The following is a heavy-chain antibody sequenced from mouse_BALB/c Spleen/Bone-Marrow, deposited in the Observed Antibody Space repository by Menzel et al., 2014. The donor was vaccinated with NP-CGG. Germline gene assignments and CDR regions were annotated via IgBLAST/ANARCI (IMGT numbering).Heavy chain of an antibody. V-gene: IGHV4-1*02. CDR2: INPDSNTI. Sequence: EVMLVESGGGLVQPGGSLKLSCAASGFDFSRYWMSWVRQAPGKGLEWIGEINPDSNTINYTPSLKDKFIISRDNANNTLYLQMSKVRSEDTALYYCARLNYYGNLFVWGAGTTVTVSS. J-gene: IGHJ1*01. D-gene: IGHD1-1*01. CDR1: GFDFSRYW. CDR3: ARLNYYGNLFV.